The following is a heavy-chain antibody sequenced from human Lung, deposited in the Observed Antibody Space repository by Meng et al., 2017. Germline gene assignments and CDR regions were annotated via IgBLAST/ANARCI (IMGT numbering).Heavy chain of an antibody. CDR3: AREPYYYGSGSYSSYWYFDL. CDR2: IYYSGST. D-gene: IGHD3-10*01. CDR1: GGSLSSGGYY. Sequence: QVQAHGSGPGAVYPSQTLSLPCTVSGGSLSSGGYYWSWIRQHPGKGLEWIGYIYYSGSTYSNPSLKSRVTISVDTSKNQFSLKLSSVTAADTAVYYCAREPYYYGSGSYSSYWYFDLWGRGTLVTVSS. V-gene: IGHV4-31*03. J-gene: IGHJ2*01.